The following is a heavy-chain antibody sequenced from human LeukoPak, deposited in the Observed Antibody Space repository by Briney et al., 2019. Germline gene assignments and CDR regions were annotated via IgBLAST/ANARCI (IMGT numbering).Heavy chain of an antibody. D-gene: IGHD3-16*02. J-gene: IGHJ4*02. V-gene: IGHV3-15*01. CDR1: GFTFSNAW. CDR2: IKSKTDGGTT. Sequence: GGSLRLSCAASGFTFSNAWMSWVRQAPGKGLEWVGRIKSKTDGGTTDYAAPVKGRFTISRDDSKNTLYLQMNSLKTADTAVYYCTTGDFYDYVWGSYRSGGWGQGTLVTVPS. CDR3: TTGDFYDYVWGSYRSGG.